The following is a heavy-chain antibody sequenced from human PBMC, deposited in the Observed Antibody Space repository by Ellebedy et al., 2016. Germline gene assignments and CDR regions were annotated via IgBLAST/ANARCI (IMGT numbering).Heavy chain of an antibody. V-gene: IGHV4-39*07. CDR3: ARRRDYMDV. CDR2: IYYSGIT. Sequence: SETLSLTCTVSGGSISSSSYYWGWIRQPPGKELEWIGSIYYSGITYYNPSLKSRVTISVDTSKNQFSLKLSSVTAADTAVYYCARRRDYMDVWGKGTTVTVSS. J-gene: IGHJ6*03. CDR1: GGSISSSSYY.